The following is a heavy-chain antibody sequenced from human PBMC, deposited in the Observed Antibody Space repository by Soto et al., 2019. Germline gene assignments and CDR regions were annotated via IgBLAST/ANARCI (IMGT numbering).Heavy chain of an antibody. CDR2: IYYSGST. V-gene: IGHV4-59*01. D-gene: IGHD3-10*01. CDR3: ARGVMVRGVIYKINSSDYGMDV. J-gene: IGHJ6*02. Sequence: SETLSLPCTVSGGSISSYYWSWIRQPPGKGLEWIGYIYYSGSTNYNPSLKSRVTISVDTSKNQFSLKLSSVTAADTAVYYCARGVMVRGVIYKINSSDYGMDVWGQGTTVTVSS. CDR1: GGSISSYY.